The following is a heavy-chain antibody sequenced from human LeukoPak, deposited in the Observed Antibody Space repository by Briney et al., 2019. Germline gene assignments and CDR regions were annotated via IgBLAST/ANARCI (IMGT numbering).Heavy chain of an antibody. CDR3: ARGLQNARFYGDYVGSFNI. CDR1: GGPLSTYP. V-gene: IGHV1-69*13. CDR2: IIPIFATA. J-gene: IGHJ3*02. Sequence: GASVKVSCKASGGPLSTYPINWVRQAPGQGLEWMGGIIPIFATASYAQKFQGRVMITADESTNTVYMELSSLRSDDTALYYCARGLQNARFYGDYVGSFNIWGQGTMVTVSS. D-gene: IGHD4-17*01.